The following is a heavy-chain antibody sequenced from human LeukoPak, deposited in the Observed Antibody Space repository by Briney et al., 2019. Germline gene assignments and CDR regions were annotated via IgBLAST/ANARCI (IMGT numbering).Heavy chain of an antibody. V-gene: IGHV3-11*01. CDR1: GFTFSDYY. CDR3: ARDFGYYYGSESYYSVGYMDV. Sequence: GGSLRLSCAASGFTFSDYYMSWIRQAPGKGLEWVSYISSSGSTIYYADSVKGRFTISRDNAKNSLYLQMNSLRAEDTAVYYCARDFGYYYGSESYYSVGYMDVWGKGTTVTISS. CDR2: ISSSGSTI. D-gene: IGHD3-10*01. J-gene: IGHJ6*03.